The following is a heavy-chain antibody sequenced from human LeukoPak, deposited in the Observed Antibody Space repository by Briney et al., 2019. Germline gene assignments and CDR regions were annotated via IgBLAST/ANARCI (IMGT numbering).Heavy chain of an antibody. CDR2: ISGSGGST. D-gene: IGHD3-22*01. Sequence: QSGGSLRLSCAASGFTVSSNYMSWVRQAPGKGLEWVSAISGSGGSTYYADSVKGRFTISRDNSKNTLYLQMNSLRAEDTAVYYCAKVYSTYYYDSSGYANDYWGQGTLVTVSS. V-gene: IGHV3-23*01. CDR3: AKVYSTYYYDSSGYANDY. J-gene: IGHJ4*02. CDR1: GFTVSSNY.